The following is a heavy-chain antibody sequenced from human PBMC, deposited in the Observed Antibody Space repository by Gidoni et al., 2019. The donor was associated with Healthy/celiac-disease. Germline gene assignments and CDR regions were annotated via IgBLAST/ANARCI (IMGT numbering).Heavy chain of an antibody. J-gene: IGHJ4*02. CDR1: GFTFSSYA. CDR3: AKDHAKWELPGGNFDY. V-gene: IGHV3-23*01. D-gene: IGHD1-26*01. Sequence: EVQLLESGGGLVQPGGSLRLSCAASGFTFSSYAMSWVRQAPGKGLEWVSAISGSGGSTYYADSVKGRFTISRDNSKNTLYLQMNSLRAEDTAVYYCAKDHAKWELPGGNFDYWGQGTLVTVSS. CDR2: ISGSGGST.